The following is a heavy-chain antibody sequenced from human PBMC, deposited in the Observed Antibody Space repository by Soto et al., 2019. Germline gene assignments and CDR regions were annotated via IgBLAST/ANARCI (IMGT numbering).Heavy chain of an antibody. J-gene: IGHJ6*02. CDR3: ARHASITIFGVVITDYYYGMDV. V-gene: IGHV5-51*01. Sequence: PGESLKISCKGSGYSFTSYWIGWVRQMPGKGLEWMGIIYPGDSDTRYSPSFQGQVTISADKSISTAYLQWSSLKASDTAMYYCARHASITIFGVVITDYYYGMDVWGQGTTVTVSS. D-gene: IGHD3-3*01. CDR2: IYPGDSDT. CDR1: GYSFTSYW.